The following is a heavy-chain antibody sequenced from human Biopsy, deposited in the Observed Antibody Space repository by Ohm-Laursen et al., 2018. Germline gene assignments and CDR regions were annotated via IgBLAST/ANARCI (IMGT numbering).Heavy chain of an antibody. CDR1: GGSFSGYD. J-gene: IGHJ3*01. Sequence: GTLSLTCAVDGGSFSGYDWTWIRQPPGKELEWVGEFSHTGTTIYNPSLKSRLTISVDKSKNHFSLRLTSVTAADTATYFCARGPYGDNAGAFDVWGQGTVVTVSS. V-gene: IGHV4-34*01. CDR3: ARGPYGDNAGAFDV. CDR2: FSHTGTT. D-gene: IGHD4/OR15-4a*01.